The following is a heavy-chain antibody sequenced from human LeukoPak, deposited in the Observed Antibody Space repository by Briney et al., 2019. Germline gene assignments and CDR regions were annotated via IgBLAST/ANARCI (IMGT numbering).Heavy chain of an antibody. CDR3: ARGYYYDSSGYYYGKSPFDY. Sequence: SETLSLTCTVSGGSISSSSYYWSWIRQPPGKGLEWIGYIYYSGSTNYNPSLKSRVTISVDTSKNQFSLKLSSVTAADTAVYYCARGYYYDSSGYYYGKSPFDYWGQGTLVTVSS. V-gene: IGHV4-61*01. D-gene: IGHD3-22*01. J-gene: IGHJ4*02. CDR2: IYYSGST. CDR1: GGSISSSSYY.